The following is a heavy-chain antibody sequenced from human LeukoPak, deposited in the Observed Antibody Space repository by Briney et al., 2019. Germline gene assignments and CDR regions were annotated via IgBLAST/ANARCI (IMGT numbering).Heavy chain of an antibody. V-gene: IGHV4-59*12. CDR1: GGSISSYY. CDR2: VYYSGST. CDR3: ARVTLPGRDGYNGGGYYFDY. Sequence: SETLSLTCTVSGGSISSYYWSWIRQPPGKGLEWIGYVYYSGSTYYNPSLKSRVSISVDTSKNHFSLKLSSVTAADTAVYYCARVTLPGRDGYNGGGYYFDYWGQGTLVTVSS. J-gene: IGHJ4*02. D-gene: IGHD5-24*01.